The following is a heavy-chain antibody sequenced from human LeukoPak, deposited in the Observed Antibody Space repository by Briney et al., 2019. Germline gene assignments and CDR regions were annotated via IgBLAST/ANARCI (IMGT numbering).Heavy chain of an antibody. D-gene: IGHD3-10*01. CDR3: TTGGMVRGVIIFSDY. CDR1: GFTFSNAW. Sequence: GGSLRLSCAASGFTFSNAWTNWVRQAPGKGLEWVGRIKSKTDGGTTDYAAPVKGRFTISRDDSKNTLYLQMNSLKTEDTAVYYCTTGGMVRGVIIFSDYWGQGTLVTVSS. J-gene: IGHJ4*02. V-gene: IGHV3-15*07. CDR2: IKSKTDGGTT.